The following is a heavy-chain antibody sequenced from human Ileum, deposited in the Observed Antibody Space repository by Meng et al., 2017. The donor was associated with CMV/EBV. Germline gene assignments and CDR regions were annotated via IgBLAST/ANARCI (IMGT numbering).Heavy chain of an antibody. CDR1: GGSFSGYY. D-gene: IGHD4-11*01. Sequence: QVRLQGWGAGLLKPSETLSLTCAVYGGSFSGYYWSWIRQVPGKGLEWIGEFNHYGSTNYNPSLKSRVTISVDTSKNQFSLNLSSVTAADTVVYYCASGKSNLEYWGQGTLVTVSS. CDR2: FNHYGST. V-gene: IGHV4-34*01. J-gene: IGHJ4*02. CDR3: ASGKSNLEY.